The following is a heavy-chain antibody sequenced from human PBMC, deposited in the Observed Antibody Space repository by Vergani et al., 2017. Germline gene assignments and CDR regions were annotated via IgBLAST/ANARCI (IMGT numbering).Heavy chain of an antibody. Sequence: EVQLVESGGGLVQPGRSLRLSCTASGFTFGDYDMSWVRQAPGKGLAWVGFIRRKAYGGTTEYAASVKGRFTISRDDSKSIAYLQMNSLKTEDTAVYYCTREYSSSWNDAFDIWGQGTMVTVSS. V-gene: IGHV3-49*04. J-gene: IGHJ3*02. CDR3: TREYSSSWNDAFDI. CDR1: GFTFGDYD. CDR2: IRRKAYGGTT. D-gene: IGHD6-13*01.